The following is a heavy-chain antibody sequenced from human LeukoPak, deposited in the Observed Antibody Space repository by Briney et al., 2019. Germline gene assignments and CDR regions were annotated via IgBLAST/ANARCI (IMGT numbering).Heavy chain of an antibody. CDR1: GYSIRSDCY. Sequence: PSETLSLTCAVSGYSIRSDCYWGWFRQPPGKGLEWIGSIYHSGSTHYSPSVKSRISISVDTSNHQFSLKLSFVTAADTAVYYCAGNCTNDVPNRGDCFDPWGQGTLVTVSS. CDR2: IYHSGST. J-gene: IGHJ5*02. V-gene: IGHV4-38-2*01. CDR3: AGNCTNDVPNRGDCFDP. D-gene: IGHD2-8*01.